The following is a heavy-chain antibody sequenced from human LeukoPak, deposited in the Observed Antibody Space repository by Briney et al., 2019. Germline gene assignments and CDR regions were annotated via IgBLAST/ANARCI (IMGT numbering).Heavy chain of an antibody. CDR3: ARSSGWLVLDY. J-gene: IGHJ4*02. CDR1: GVSISSYY. V-gene: IGHV4-59*01. CDR2: IYYSGST. Sequence: MTSETLSLTCTVSGVSISSYYWSWIRQPPGKGLEWIGYIYYSGSTNYNPSLKSRVTISVDTSKNQFSLKLSSVTAADTAVYYCARSSGWLVLDYWGQGTLVAVSS. D-gene: IGHD6-19*01.